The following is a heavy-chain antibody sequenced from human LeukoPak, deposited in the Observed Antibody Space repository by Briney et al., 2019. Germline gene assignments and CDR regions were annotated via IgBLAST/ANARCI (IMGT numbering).Heavy chain of an antibody. Sequence: PGGSLRLSCVASGFTFSSYAMNWVRQAPGKGLEWVSGISWNSGSIGYADSVKGRFTISRDNAKNSLYLQMNSLRAEDTALYYCAKGLVGATYAVDYWGQGTLVTVSS. CDR2: ISWNSGSI. CDR3: AKGLVGATYAVDY. J-gene: IGHJ4*02. V-gene: IGHV3-9*01. CDR1: GFTFSSYA. D-gene: IGHD1-26*01.